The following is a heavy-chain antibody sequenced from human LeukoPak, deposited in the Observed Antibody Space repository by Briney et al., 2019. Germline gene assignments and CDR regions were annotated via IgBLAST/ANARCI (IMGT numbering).Heavy chain of an antibody. CDR1: GFTFSSYW. V-gene: IGHV3-74*01. D-gene: IGHD2-2*01. CDR3: AREGPAAYDAFDI. Sequence: GGSLGLSCAASGFTFSSYWMHWVRQAPGKGLVWVSRINTDGSSTSYADSVKGRFTISRDNAKNTLYLQMNSLRAEDTAVYYCAREGPAAYDAFDIWGQGTMVTVSS. J-gene: IGHJ3*02. CDR2: INTDGSST.